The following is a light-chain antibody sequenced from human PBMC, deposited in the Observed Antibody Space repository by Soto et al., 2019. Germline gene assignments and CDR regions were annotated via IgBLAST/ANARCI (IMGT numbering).Light chain of an antibody. CDR2: KAS. J-gene: IGKJ1*01. CDR1: QSISSR. Sequence: DIQMTQSPSTLSASVGDRVTITCRASQSISSRLAWYQQKPGKVPKLLIYKASSLESGVPSRFSGSGSGTESTLTISSLQPDDFATYYCQHYDSYSWTCGQGTKVEI. V-gene: IGKV1-5*03. CDR3: QHYDSYSWT.